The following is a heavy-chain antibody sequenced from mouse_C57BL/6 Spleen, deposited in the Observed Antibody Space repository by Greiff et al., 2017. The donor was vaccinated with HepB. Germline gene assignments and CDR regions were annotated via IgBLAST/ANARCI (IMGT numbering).Heavy chain of an antibody. V-gene: IGHV1-82*01. D-gene: IGHD2-10*01. CDR2: IYPGDGDT. CDR1: GYAFSSSW. J-gene: IGHJ1*03. Sequence: VKLQQSGPELVKPGASVKISCKASGYAFSSSWMNWVKQRPGKGLEWIGRIYPGDGDTNYNGKFKGKATLTADKSSSTAYMQLSSLTSEDSAVYFCARNLLPWYFDVWGTGTTVTVSS. CDR3: ARNLLPWYFDV.